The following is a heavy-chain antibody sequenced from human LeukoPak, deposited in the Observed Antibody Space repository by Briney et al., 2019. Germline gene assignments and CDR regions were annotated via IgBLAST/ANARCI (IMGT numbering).Heavy chain of an antibody. CDR3: ARAHFYGSGSYYSKYYYYGMDV. Sequence: SETLSLTSAVYGGSFSGYYWSWIRQPPGKGLECIGEINHSGSTNYNPSLKSRVTISVDTSKNQFSLKLSSVTAADTAVYYCARAHFYGSGSYYSKYYYYGMDVWGQGTTVTVSS. V-gene: IGHV4-34*01. D-gene: IGHD3-10*01. CDR2: INHSGST. J-gene: IGHJ6*02. CDR1: GGSFSGYY.